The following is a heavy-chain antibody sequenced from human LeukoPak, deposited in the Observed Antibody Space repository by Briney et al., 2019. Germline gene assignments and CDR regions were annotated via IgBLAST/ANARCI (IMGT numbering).Heavy chain of an antibody. V-gene: IGHV3-64*01. D-gene: IGHD1-20*01. Sequence: GGSLRLSCAASGFTFSSYAMHWVRQAPGKGLEYVSAISSNGGSTYYANSVKGGFTISRDNSKNTLYLQMGSLRAEDMAVYYCARSRYNWNDALDYFDYWGQGTLVTVSS. CDR3: ARSRYNWNDALDYFDY. CDR2: ISSNGGST. CDR1: GFTFSSYA. J-gene: IGHJ4*02.